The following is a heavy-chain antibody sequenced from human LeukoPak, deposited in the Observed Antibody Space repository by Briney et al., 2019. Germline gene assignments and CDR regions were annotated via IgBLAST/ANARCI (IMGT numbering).Heavy chain of an antibody. CDR3: TDRDFDSRAFDF. V-gene: IGHV3-48*02. CDR2: ICSGSGSI. Sequence: GGALRLSCVASGLTFSDYGINWVRQAPGKGLEWVSYICSGSGSIDDEDSVKRLFTISRDNGKTSLYLQMSSLGDENTVVYCWTDRDFDSRAFDFWGQGTMVSVSS. D-gene: IGHD3-22*01. CDR1: GLTFSDYG. J-gene: IGHJ3*01.